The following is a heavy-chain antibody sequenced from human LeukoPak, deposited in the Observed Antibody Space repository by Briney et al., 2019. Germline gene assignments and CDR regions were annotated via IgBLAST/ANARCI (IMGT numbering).Heavy chain of an antibody. CDR1: GFTFSNYG. CDR3: AKELGDPDY. V-gene: IGHV3-30*18. Sequence: PGRSLRLSCAASGFTFSNYGMHWVRQAPGKGLEWVAVISYAGSNKYHAESVKGRFTISRDNSKNTVYLQMNSLRSEDTAVYYCAKELGDPDYWGQGTLVTVSS. CDR2: ISYAGSNK. D-gene: IGHD1-26*01. J-gene: IGHJ4*02.